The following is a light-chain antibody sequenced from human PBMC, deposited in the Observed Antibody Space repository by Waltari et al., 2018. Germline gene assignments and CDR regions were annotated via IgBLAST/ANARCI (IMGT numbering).Light chain of an antibody. CDR1: SSNIGSNY. V-gene: IGLV1-47*02. Sequence: QSVLTQPPSASGAPGQSVTISCSGSSSNIGSNYVYWYQQLSGKAPKLLIYNNNQRPSGVPGRFSGSKSGTSASLAISGLQSKDEADYYCSAWDNSLSVLFGGGTRLTVL. CDR3: SAWDNSLSVL. CDR2: NNN. J-gene: IGLJ2*01.